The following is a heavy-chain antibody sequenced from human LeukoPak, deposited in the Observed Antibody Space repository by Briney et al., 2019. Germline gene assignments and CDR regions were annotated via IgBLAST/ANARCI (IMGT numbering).Heavy chain of an antibody. Sequence: GGSLRLSCAAAGFTFSSYGMHWVRQAPGKGLEWVAVISFDGSNKYYADSVKGRFTISRDNSKNTLYLQMNSLRAEDTAVDYCAKDNSGWQYYYYMDVWGTGTTVTVSS. CDR1: GFTFSSYG. CDR2: ISFDGSNK. V-gene: IGHV3-30*18. CDR3: AKDNSGWQYYYYMDV. J-gene: IGHJ6*03. D-gene: IGHD6-19*01.